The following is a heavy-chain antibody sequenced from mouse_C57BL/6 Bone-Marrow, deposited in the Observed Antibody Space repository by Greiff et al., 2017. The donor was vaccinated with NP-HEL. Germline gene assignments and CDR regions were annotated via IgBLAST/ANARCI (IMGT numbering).Heavy chain of an antibody. CDR2: IYPGDGDT. V-gene: IGHV1-80*01. D-gene: IGHD4-1*01. CDR3: AKDWNYFDY. CDR1: GYAFSSYW. Sequence: VQLQQSGAELVKPGASVKISCTASGYAFSSYWMNWVQQRPGKGLEWIGQIYPGDGDTNYNGKFKGKATLTADKSSSTAYMQLSSLTSEDSAVYFCAKDWNYFDYWGQGTTLTVSS. J-gene: IGHJ2*01.